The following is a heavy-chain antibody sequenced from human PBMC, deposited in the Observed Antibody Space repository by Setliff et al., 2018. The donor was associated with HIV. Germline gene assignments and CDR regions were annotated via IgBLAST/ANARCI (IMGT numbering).Heavy chain of an antibody. J-gene: IGHJ6*03. Sequence: SETLSLTCTVSGGSFSSYHWSWIRHPAGKGLEWIGQIFASGSTKYNPSLESRVTMSVDTSRTQFSLKLRSVTAADTAVCYCARVGASGVASSMDYHYYMDVWGKGTSVTVSS. CDR1: GGSFSSYH. CDR2: IFASGST. V-gene: IGHV4-4*07. CDR3: ARVGASGVASSMDYHYYMDV. D-gene: IGHD2-2*01.